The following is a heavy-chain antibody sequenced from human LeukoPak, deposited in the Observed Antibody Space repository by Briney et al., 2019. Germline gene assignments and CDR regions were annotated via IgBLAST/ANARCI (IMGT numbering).Heavy chain of an antibody. CDR3: ARFAYCGGHCWYYFDY. Sequence: PSETLSLTCTVSGGFISSYYWSWIRQPPGKGLEWIGYIYSSGSTNYNPSLKSRITISVDTSKNQFSLKLSSVTAADTAVYYCARFAYCGGHCWYYFDYWGQGSLVTVSS. CDR2: IYSSGST. V-gene: IGHV4-59*01. J-gene: IGHJ4*02. D-gene: IGHD2-21*02. CDR1: GGFISSYY.